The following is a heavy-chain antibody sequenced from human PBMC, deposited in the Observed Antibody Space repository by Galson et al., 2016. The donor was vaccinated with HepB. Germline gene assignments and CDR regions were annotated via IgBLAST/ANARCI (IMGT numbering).Heavy chain of an antibody. J-gene: IGHJ4*02. CDR3: GRAGYDYVWGSSGLSWYFDS. CDR1: GFTVSSNY. D-gene: IGHD3-16*01. Sequence: SLRLSCAASGFTVSSNYMSWVRQAPGKGLEWVSVFYTVGSTSYAASVKGRFPISRNNSKNTRYLQMNSLRAEDTAVYYCGRAGYDYVWGSSGLSWYFDSWGQGTLVTVSS. CDR2: FYTVGST. V-gene: IGHV3-53*01.